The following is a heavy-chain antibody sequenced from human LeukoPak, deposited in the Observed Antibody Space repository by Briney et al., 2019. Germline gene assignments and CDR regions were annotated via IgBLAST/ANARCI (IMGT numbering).Heavy chain of an antibody. J-gene: IGHJ4*02. CDR3: ARAGNEIVATMASRKSPYYFDY. CDR1: GFTFSSYA. Sequence: PGGSLRLSCAASGFTFSSYAMHWVRQAPGKGLEWVAAISGDGGSKYYADSVKGRFTISRDNSKNTLCLQMNSLRAEDTAVYYCARAGNEIVATMASRKSPYYFDYWGQGTLVTVSS. CDR2: ISGDGGSK. V-gene: IGHV3-30*04. D-gene: IGHD5-12*01.